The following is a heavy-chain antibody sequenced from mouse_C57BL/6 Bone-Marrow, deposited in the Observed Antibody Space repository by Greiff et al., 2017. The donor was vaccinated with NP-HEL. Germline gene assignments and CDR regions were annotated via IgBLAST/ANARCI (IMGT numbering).Heavy chain of an antibody. CDR2: IDPSDSYT. D-gene: IGHD1-1*01. CDR1: GYTFTSYW. Sequence: QVQLQQPGAELVKPGASVKLSCKASGYTFTSYWMQWVKQRPGQGLEWIGEIDPSDSYTNYNQKFKGKATLTVDTSSSTAYMQLCSLTSEDSAVYYCAKDYYGSSVWFAYWGQGTLVTVSA. J-gene: IGHJ3*01. V-gene: IGHV1-50*01. CDR3: AKDYYGSSVWFAY.